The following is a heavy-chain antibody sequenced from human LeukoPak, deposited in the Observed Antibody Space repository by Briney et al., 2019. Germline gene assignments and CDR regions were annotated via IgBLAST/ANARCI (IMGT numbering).Heavy chain of an antibody. Sequence: PSETLSLTCTVSGGSISSYYWSWIRQPPGKGLEWIGYIYYSGSTNYNPSLKSRVTISVDTSKNQFSLKLSSVTAADTAVYYCARDGNHYGSGSYYYDYWGQGTLVTVSS. V-gene: IGHV4-59*01. CDR1: GGSISSYY. CDR3: ARDGNHYGSGSYYYDY. J-gene: IGHJ4*02. CDR2: IYYSGST. D-gene: IGHD3-10*01.